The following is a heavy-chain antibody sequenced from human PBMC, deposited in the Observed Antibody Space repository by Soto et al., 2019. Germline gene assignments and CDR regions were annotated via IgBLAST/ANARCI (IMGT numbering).Heavy chain of an antibody. J-gene: IGHJ4*02. D-gene: IGHD6-13*01. CDR1: GGTFSSYT. CDR2: IIPILGIA. Sequence: SVKVSCKASGGTFSSYTISWVRQAPGQGLEWMGRIIPILGIANYAQKFQGRVTITADKSTSTAYMELSSLRSEDTAVYYCARDLQGSSSSDYWGQGTLVTVSS. V-gene: IGHV1-69*04. CDR3: ARDLQGSSSSDY.